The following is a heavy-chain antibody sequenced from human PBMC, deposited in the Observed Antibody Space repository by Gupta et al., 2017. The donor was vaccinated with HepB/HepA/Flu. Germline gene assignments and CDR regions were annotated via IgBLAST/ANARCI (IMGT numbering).Heavy chain of an antibody. V-gene: IGHV1-2*04. CDR3: ARALGFYYYYYGMDV. Sequence: QVQLVQSGAEVKKPGASVKVSCKASGYTFTGYYMPWVRRAPGQGLEWMGWINPNSGGTNYAQKFQGWVTMTRDTSISTAYMELSRLRSDDTAVYYCARALGFYYYYYGMDVWGQGTTVTVSS. CDR1: GYTFTGYY. CDR2: INPNSGGT. J-gene: IGHJ6*02.